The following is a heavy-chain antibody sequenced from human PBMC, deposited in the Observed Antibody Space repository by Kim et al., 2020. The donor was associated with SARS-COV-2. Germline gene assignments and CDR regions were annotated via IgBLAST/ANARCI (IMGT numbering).Heavy chain of an antibody. D-gene: IGHD6-13*01. Sequence: LKSRVTISVDTSKNQFSLKLSSVTAADTAVYYCARGISSSWNDYYYGMDVWGQGTTVTVSS. CDR3: ARGISSSWNDYYYGMDV. V-gene: IGHV4-59*09. J-gene: IGHJ6*02.